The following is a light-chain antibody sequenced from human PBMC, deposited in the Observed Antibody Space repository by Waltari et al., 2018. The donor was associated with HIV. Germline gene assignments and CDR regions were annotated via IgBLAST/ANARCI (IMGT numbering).Light chain of an antibody. Sequence: SYGVSQPPSVSVAPGQTAAITCGGNNIGSLSVHWYQQRPGKAPVLVISYDNDRPSGIPARFSCSSSGNTATLTIRGVEAGDEADYYCQLWDSSSDHVLFGGGTKLTVL. CDR3: QLWDSSSDHVL. CDR2: YDN. V-gene: IGLV3-21*04. J-gene: IGLJ2*01. CDR1: NIGSLS.